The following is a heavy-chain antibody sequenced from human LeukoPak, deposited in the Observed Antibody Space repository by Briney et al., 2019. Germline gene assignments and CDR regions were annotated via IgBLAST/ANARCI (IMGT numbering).Heavy chain of an antibody. CDR2: INSDGSST. Sequence: GGSLRLSCAASGFTFSSYWMFWVHQAPGKGLVWVSRINSDGSSTSYADSVKGRFTISRDNAKNTLYRQMNSLRAEDTAVYYCGRVYSSSLLYFEYWGQGTLVTVSS. CDR1: GFTFSSYW. V-gene: IGHV3-74*01. CDR3: GRVYSSSLLYFEY. J-gene: IGHJ4*02. D-gene: IGHD6-13*01.